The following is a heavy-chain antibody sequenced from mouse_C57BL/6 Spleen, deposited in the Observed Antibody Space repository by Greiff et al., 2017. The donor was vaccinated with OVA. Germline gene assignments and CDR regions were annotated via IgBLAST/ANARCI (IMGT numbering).Heavy chain of an antibody. V-gene: IGHV1-18*01. CDR1: GYTFTDYN. CDR3: ARTPLYGSSLYWYFDV. J-gene: IGHJ1*03. CDR2: INPNNGGT. Sequence: EVQLQQSGPELVKPGASVKIPCKASGYTFTDYNMDWVKQSHGKSLEWIGDINPNNGGTIYNQKFKGKATLTVDKSSSTAYMELRSLTSEDTAVYYCARTPLYGSSLYWYFDVWGTGTTVTVSS. D-gene: IGHD1-1*01.